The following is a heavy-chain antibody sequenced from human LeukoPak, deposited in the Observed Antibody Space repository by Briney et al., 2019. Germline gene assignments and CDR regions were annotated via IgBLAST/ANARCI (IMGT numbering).Heavy chain of an antibody. D-gene: IGHD5-18*01. CDR2: MQSTGNS. CDR1: GGLITDYY. J-gene: IGHJ4*02. CDR3: ARDKRHSYGRYFDP. V-gene: IGHV4-59*01. Sequence: PSETLSLTCSVSGGLITDYYWNWIRKPPGKGLEWIGYMQSTGNSNYNPSLKNRVNIFVDMSKNHFVLNLRSVTAADTAVYYCARDKRHSYGRYFDPWGQGMLVTVSS.